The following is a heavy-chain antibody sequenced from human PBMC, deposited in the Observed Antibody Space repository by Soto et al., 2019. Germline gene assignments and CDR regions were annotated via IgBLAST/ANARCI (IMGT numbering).Heavy chain of an antibody. V-gene: IGHV5-51*01. D-gene: IGHD1-1*01. CDR3: VRPGTLQLPFDY. CDR1: GYIFTGHW. Sequence: EVQLVQSGAEVKKPGESLRISCKGSGYIFTGHWIGWVRHMPGKGLEWMGIIYPGDSETRYIRSFQGHVTVSADKSITTAYLQWASLKVSDTAIYYGVRPGTLQLPFDYWGQGTRVSVSS. J-gene: IGHJ4*02. CDR2: IYPGDSET.